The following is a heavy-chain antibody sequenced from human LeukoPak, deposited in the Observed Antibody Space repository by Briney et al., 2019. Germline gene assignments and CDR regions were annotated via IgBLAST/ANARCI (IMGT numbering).Heavy chain of an antibody. D-gene: IGHD2-2*01. V-gene: IGHV4-34*01. CDR3: ARGIEVPAASLPVKGGFDY. CDR1: GGSFSGYY. CDR2: INHSGST. J-gene: IGHJ4*02. Sequence: PSETLSLTCAVYGGSFSGYYRSWIRQPPGKGLEWIGEINHSGSTNYNPSLKSRVTISVDTSKNQFSLKLSSVTAADTAVYYCARGIEVPAASLPVKGGFDYWGQGTLVTVSS.